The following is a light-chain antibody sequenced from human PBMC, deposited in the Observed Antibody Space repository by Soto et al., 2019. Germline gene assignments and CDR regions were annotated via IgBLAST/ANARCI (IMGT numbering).Light chain of an antibody. CDR3: QQYNNWPRT. J-gene: IGKJ1*01. CDR2: GAS. V-gene: IGKV3-20*01. Sequence: MVFTQSPGTLSLSPGGRATLSCRASQSVSNNYLAWYQQNPGQAHRLIIYGASNRATGIPDRFSGSVSGTDFTINISRLEPEDGAVYDCQQYNNWPRTFGQGTKVDIK. CDR1: QSVSNNY.